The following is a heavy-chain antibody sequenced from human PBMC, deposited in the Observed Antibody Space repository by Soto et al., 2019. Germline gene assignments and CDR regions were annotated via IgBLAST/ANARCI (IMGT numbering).Heavy chain of an antibody. CDR2: INPKNGDT. CDR3: ARGQGNSSSWPIDF. Sequence: ASVKVSCKTSGYIFTDYYIHWIRQAPGQGLEWMGYINPKNGDTTYEQKFQDWVTMTRDTSVNTAYIDLRSLRFNDTAVYYCARGQGNSSSWPIDFWGQGTQVTVSS. J-gene: IGHJ4*02. CDR1: GYIFTDYY. D-gene: IGHD6-13*01. V-gene: IGHV1-2*04.